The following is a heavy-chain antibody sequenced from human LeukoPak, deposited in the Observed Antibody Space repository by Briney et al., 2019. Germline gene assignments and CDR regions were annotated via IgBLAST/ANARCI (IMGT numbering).Heavy chain of an antibody. V-gene: IGHV1-18*01. D-gene: IGHD2-2*01. Sequence: GASGKVSCKASGYTFTSYGISWVRQAPGQGLEGRGGISAYNGNTNYAQKLQGRVTMTTDTSTSTAYMELRSLRSDDTAVYYCARDLKRYQLLTEYFQHWGQGTLVTVSS. CDR1: GYTFTSYG. CDR2: ISAYNGNT. CDR3: ARDLKRYQLLTEYFQH. J-gene: IGHJ1*01.